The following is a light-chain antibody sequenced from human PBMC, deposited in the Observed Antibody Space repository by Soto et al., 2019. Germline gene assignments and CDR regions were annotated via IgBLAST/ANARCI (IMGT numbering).Light chain of an antibody. CDR3: SSYAGSSTHVV. V-gene: IGLV2-23*01. Sequence: QPALTQPASVSGSPGQSITISCTGISSDVGSYNLVSWYRQHPGKAPKVMIYEGSKRPSGVSNRFSGSRPGNTASLTISGLQAEDEAHYYCSSYAGSSTHVVFGGGTKVTVL. CDR2: EGS. J-gene: IGLJ2*01. CDR1: SSDVGSYNL.